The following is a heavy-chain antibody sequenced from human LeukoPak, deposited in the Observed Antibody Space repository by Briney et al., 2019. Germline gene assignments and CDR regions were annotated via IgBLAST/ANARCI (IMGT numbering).Heavy chain of an antibody. J-gene: IGHJ5*02. CDR3: PKGTVTTWGGWFDP. V-gene: IGHV4-59*01. CDR1: GDSISDYY. Sequence: SETLSLTCTVSGDSISDYYWTWIRQPPAKGLQWIGNIYYSGSTNYKPSLKSRVTISVDTSKNQVSLKLSSVTAADTAVYYCPKGTVTTWGGWFDPWGQGTLVTVSS. CDR2: IYYSGST. D-gene: IGHD4-17*01.